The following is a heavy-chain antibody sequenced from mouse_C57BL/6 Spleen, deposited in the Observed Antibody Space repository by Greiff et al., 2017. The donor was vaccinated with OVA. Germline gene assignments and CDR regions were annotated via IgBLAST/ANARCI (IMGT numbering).Heavy chain of an antibody. CDR3: ARGYYFDY. CDR2: ISYDGSN. J-gene: IGHJ2*01. CDR1: GYSITSGYY. Sequence: QLKESGPGLVKPSQSLSLTCSVTGYSITSGYYWNWIRQFPGNKLEWMGYISYDGSNNYNPSLKNRISITRDTSKNQFFLKLNSVTTEDTATYYCARGYYFDYWGQGTTLTVSS. V-gene: IGHV3-6*01.